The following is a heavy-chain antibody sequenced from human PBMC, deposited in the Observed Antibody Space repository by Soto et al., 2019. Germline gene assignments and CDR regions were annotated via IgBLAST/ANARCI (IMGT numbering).Heavy chain of an antibody. D-gene: IGHD3-16*01. CDR1: GGSISSYY. Sequence: QVQLQESGPGLVKPSETLSLTCTVSGGSISSYYWSWIRQPPGKGLEWIGYIYYSGSTNYNPSLKSQVTISVDTSKNQFSLKLSSVTAADTAVYYCATSQGDYWYFDLWGRGTLVTVSS. CDR2: IYYSGST. J-gene: IGHJ2*01. V-gene: IGHV4-59*01. CDR3: ATSQGDYWYFDL.